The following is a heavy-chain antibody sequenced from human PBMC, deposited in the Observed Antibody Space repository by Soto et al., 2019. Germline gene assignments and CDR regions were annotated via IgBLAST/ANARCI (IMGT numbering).Heavy chain of an antibody. V-gene: IGHV1-69*13. Sequence: GASVKVSCKASGGTFSSYAISWVRQAPGQGLEWMGGIIPIFGTANYAQKFQGRVTITADESTSTAYMELSSLRSEDTAVYYCARDPPIAPVTTYSVDPWGQGTLVTVSS. CDR1: GGTFSSYA. D-gene: IGHD4-4*01. J-gene: IGHJ5*02. CDR2: IIPIFGTA. CDR3: ARDPPIAPVTTYSVDP.